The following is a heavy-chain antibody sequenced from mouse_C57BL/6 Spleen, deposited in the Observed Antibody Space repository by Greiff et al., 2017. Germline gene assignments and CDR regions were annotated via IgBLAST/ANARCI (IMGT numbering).Heavy chain of an antibody. V-gene: IGHV1-4*01. Sequence: QVQLQQSGAELARPGASVKMSCKASGYTFTNYTMHWVKQRPGQGLEWIGYIHPSSGYTKYNQKFKDKATLTADKSSSTAYMQLSSLTSEDSAVYYGSRPLLYYDMDYWGKGTSVTVSS. CDR2: IHPSSGYT. J-gene: IGHJ4*01. CDR3: SRPLLYYDMDY. CDR1: GYTFTNYT. D-gene: IGHD2-10*01.